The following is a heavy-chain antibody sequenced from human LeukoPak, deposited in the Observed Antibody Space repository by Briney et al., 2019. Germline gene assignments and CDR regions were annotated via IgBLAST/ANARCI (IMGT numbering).Heavy chain of an antibody. Sequence: GGSLRLSCAASGFTFDDYAMHWVRQAPGKGLEWVSGISWNSGSIGYADSVKGRFTISRDNAKNSLYLQMNSLRAEDTALYYCAKDGGAVAGFDYWGQGTLVTVSS. V-gene: IGHV3-9*01. CDR3: AKDGGAVAGFDY. CDR1: GFTFDDYA. J-gene: IGHJ4*02. D-gene: IGHD6-19*01. CDR2: ISWNSGSI.